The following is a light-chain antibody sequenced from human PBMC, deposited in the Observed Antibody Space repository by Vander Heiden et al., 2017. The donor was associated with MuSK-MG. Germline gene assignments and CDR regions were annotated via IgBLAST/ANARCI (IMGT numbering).Light chain of an antibody. CDR2: QDN. J-gene: IGLJ2*01. CDR1: KVGDRY. V-gene: IGLV3-1*01. CDR3: QAWDSRKVV. Sequence: SYELIQPPSVSVSPGQTASITCSGDKVGDRYACWYQQRPGQPPVLVIAQDNKRPSGIPERFSGSNARNTATLTISGPQAMDEADYYCQAWDSRKVVFGGGTKLTVL.